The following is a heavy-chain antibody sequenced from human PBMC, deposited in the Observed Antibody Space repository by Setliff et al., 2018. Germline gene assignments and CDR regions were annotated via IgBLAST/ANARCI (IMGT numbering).Heavy chain of an antibody. CDR3: SRLVRYCSRTTCQTASGAEL. J-gene: IGHJ4*02. D-gene: IGHD2-2*01. V-gene: IGHV1-18*01. CDR2: ISVYSGNT. CDR1: GYTFSHSG. Sequence: GASVKVSCKAPGYTFSHSGITWVRQAPGQGLEWMGWISVYSGNTNYAQKLQGRVTMTTDASTNTAYMELRGLTSDDTAVYYCSRLVRYCSRTTCQTASGAELWGQGTLVTVSS.